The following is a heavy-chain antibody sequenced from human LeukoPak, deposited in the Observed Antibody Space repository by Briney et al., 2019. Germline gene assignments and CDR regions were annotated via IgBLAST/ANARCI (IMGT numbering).Heavy chain of an antibody. V-gene: IGHV4-59*01. D-gene: IGHD3-16*01. Sequence: KPSETLSLTCTVSGGSISSYYWSWIRQPPGKGLEWIGYIYYSGTTNYNPSLKSRVTISVDTSKDQFSLKLRSVTAADTAVYYCARGGWGWFDPWGQGTLVTVSS. CDR3: ARGGWGWFDP. J-gene: IGHJ5*02. CDR1: GGSISSYY. CDR2: IYYSGTT.